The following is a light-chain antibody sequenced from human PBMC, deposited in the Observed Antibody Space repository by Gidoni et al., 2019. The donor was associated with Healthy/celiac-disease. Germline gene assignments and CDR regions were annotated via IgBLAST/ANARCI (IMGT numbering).Light chain of an antibody. J-gene: IGLJ3*02. CDR1: SSNIGNHY. Sequence: QSVLTQPPSVSAAPGQKVTISCSGSSSNIGNHYVSWYQQLPGTAPKHLIYDTNKRPSGIPDRFSGSKSGTSATLGITGLQTGDEADYYCGTWDSSLSVWVFGGGTKLTGL. CDR2: DTN. CDR3: GTWDSSLSVWV. V-gene: IGLV1-51*01.